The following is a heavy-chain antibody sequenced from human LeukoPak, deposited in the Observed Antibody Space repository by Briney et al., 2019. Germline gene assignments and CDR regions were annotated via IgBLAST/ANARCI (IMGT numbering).Heavy chain of an antibody. J-gene: IGHJ4*02. CDR1: SDSISNSY. Sequence: SETLSLTCTVYSDSISNSYWSWIRQPPGKGLEWIGHIYNIGNTNYNPSLKSRVTISEDTSKNQFSLKLSSVTAADTAVYYCARTVHYSSGWSPTYYFDYWGQGTLVTVSS. D-gene: IGHD6-19*01. CDR3: ARTVHYSSGWSPTYYFDY. V-gene: IGHV4-59*01. CDR2: IYNIGNT.